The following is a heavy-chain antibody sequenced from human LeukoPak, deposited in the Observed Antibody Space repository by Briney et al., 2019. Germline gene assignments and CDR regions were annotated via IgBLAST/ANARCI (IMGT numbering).Heavy chain of an antibody. CDR3: ARGVPSVYYDSSGYYYSSGGAFDI. D-gene: IGHD3-22*01. CDR2: IYYSGST. CDR1: GGSISSGGYY. Sequence: PSETLSLTCTVSGGSISSGGYYWSWIRQHPGKGLEWIGYIYYSGSTYYNPSLKSRVTISVDTSKNQFSLKLSSVTAADTAVYYCARGVPSVYYDSSGYYYSSGGAFDIWGQGTMVTVSS. V-gene: IGHV4-31*03. J-gene: IGHJ3*02.